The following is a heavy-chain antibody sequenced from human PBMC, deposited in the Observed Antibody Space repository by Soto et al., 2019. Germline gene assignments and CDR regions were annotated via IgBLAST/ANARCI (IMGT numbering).Heavy chain of an antibody. Sequence: QVQLQESGPGLVKPSQILSLTCTVSGGSISSGGYYWSWIRQHPGKGLEWIGYIYYSGSTYYNPSLKSRVTISVDTSKNQFSMKLSSVTAADTAVYYCARGSYDILTPYGMDVWGQGTAVTVSS. V-gene: IGHV4-31*03. CDR2: IYYSGST. J-gene: IGHJ6*02. CDR3: ARGSYDILTPYGMDV. D-gene: IGHD3-9*01. CDR1: GGSISSGGYY.